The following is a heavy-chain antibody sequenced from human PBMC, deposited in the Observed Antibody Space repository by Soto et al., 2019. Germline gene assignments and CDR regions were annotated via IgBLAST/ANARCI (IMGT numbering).Heavy chain of an antibody. CDR2: IYSGGST. Sequence: PGGSLRLSCAASGFTVSSNYMSWVRQAPGKGLEWVSVIYSGGSTYYADSVKGRFTISRDNSKNTLYLQMNSLRAEDTAVYYCARVKRVTIFGVVRNYYYGMDVWGQGTTVTVSS. D-gene: IGHD3-3*01. CDR3: ARVKRVTIFGVVRNYYYGMDV. J-gene: IGHJ6*02. V-gene: IGHV3-66*01. CDR1: GFTVSSNY.